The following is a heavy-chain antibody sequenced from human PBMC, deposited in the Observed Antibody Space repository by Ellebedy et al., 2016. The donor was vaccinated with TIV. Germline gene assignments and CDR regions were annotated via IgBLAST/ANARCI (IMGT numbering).Heavy chain of an antibody. D-gene: IGHD6-13*01. V-gene: IGHV3-73*01. CDR1: GFTFSGSP. CDR3: ARDLRAAAGADY. J-gene: IGHJ4*02. CDR2: VRSKANNYAT. Sequence: GESLKISXAAAGFTFSGSPMHWVRQASGKGLEWVGRVRSKANNYATEYAASVKGRFTISRDDSKNTAYLQMNSLKTEDTAVYYCARDLRAAAGADYWGQGTLVTVSS.